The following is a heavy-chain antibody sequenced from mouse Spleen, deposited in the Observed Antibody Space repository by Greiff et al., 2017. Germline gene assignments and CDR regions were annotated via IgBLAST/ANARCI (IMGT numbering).Heavy chain of an antibody. V-gene: IGHV1-18*01. CDR3: ARGGAVITTVVDPFAY. D-gene: IGHD1-1*01. Sequence: EVQLQQSGPELVKPGASVKIPCKASGYTFTDYNMDWVKQSHGKSLEWIGDINPNNGGTIYNQKFKGKATLTVDKSSSTAYMELRSLTSEDTAVYYCARGGAVITTVVDPFAYWGQGTLVTVSA. CDR2: INPNNGGT. CDR1: GYTFTDYN. J-gene: IGHJ3*01.